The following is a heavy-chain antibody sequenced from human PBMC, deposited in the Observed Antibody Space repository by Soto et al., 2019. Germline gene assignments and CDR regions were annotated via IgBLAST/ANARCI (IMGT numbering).Heavy chain of an antibody. CDR1: GFTFTPYG. Sequence: QVQLVDSGGGVVQPGSSLRLSCAASGFTFTPYGMHWVLRAPGKALEWVAVISYDGSHAYYADSVKGRFTISRDNSKNTLYLQINSLRAEDTAVYYCAKERTYSVASGFEYWGRGTLVSVS. CDR2: ISYDGSHA. CDR3: AKERTYSVASGFEY. V-gene: IGHV3-30*18. D-gene: IGHD1-26*01. J-gene: IGHJ4*02.